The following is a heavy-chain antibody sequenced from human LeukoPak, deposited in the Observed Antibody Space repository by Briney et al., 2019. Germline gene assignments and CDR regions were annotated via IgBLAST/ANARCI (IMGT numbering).Heavy chain of an antibody. D-gene: IGHD3-10*01. V-gene: IGHV3-66*01. J-gene: IGHJ6*03. CDR1: GFTFSDYA. CDR3: ARVIAARERAWFGELRLYYYSYIDV. CDR2: IYSDGST. Sequence: GGSLRLSCTASGFTFSDYAMSWVRQAPGKGLEWVSVIYSDGSTYYADSVKGRFTISRDNSKNTLYLQMNSLRAEDTAVYYCARVIAARERAWFGELRLYYYSYIDVWGKGTTVTISS.